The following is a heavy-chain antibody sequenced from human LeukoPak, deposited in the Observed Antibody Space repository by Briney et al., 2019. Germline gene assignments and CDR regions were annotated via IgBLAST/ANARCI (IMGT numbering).Heavy chain of an antibody. CDR3: AREYYDSSGYNFDY. CDR2: INPNSGGT. Sequence: AAVKVSCKASGYTFTGCYMHWVRQAPGQGLQWMGWINPNSGGTNYAQKFQGRVTMTRDTSISTAYMELSRLRSDDTAVYYCAREYYDSSGYNFDYWGQGTLVTVSS. J-gene: IGHJ4*02. D-gene: IGHD3-22*01. V-gene: IGHV1-2*02. CDR1: GYTFTGCY.